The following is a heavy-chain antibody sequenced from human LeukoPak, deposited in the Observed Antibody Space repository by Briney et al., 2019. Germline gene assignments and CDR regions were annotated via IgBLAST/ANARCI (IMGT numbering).Heavy chain of an antibody. D-gene: IGHD3-10*01. CDR3: ARTHYYGSGSYYNTDAFDI. J-gene: IGHJ3*02. V-gene: IGHV4-61*08. Sequence: PSETLSLTCSVSGGSISSGGYYYWSWIRQHPGTGLEWIGYIYYSGSTNYNPSLKSRVTISVDTSKNQFSLRLSSVTAADTAVYYCARTHYYGSGSYYNTDAFDIWGQGTMVTVSS. CDR1: GGSISSGGYYY. CDR2: IYYSGST.